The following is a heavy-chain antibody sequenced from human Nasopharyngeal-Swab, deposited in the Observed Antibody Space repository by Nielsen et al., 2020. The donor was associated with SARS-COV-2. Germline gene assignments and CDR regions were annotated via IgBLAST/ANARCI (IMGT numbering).Heavy chain of an antibody. CDR2: ISGSGGST. CDR3: AKDPTTVTTFWFDP. J-gene: IGHJ5*02. Sequence: GESLKISCAASGFTFSSYAMSWARQAPGKGLEWVLAISGSGGSTYYADSVKGRFTISRDNSKNTLYLQMNSLRAEDTAVYYCAKDPTTVTTFWFDPWGQGTLVTVSS. D-gene: IGHD4-17*01. V-gene: IGHV3-23*01. CDR1: GFTFSSYA.